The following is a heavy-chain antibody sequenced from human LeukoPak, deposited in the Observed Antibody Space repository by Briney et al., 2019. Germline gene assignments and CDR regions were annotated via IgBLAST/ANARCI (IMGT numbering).Heavy chain of an antibody. CDR1: GFTFRNYV. CDR2: ISSSSSYI. CDR3: AKTGRSGYSSSWDFDY. Sequence: GGSLRLSCAASGFTFRNYVMSWVRQAPGKGLEWVSSISSSSSYIYYADSVKGRFTISSDNAKNSLYLQMNSLRAEDTAVYYCAKTGRSGYSSSWDFDYWGQGTLVTVSS. V-gene: IGHV3-21*01. D-gene: IGHD6-13*01. J-gene: IGHJ4*02.